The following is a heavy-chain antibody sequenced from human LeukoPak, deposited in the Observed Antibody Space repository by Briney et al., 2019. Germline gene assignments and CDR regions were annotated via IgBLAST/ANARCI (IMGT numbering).Heavy chain of an antibody. CDR3: ARAVPPYYYDSSGYFGAFDI. V-gene: IGHV1-2*02. Sequence: ASVKVSCKASGYTFTGYYMHWVRQAPGQGLEWMGWLNPNSGDTRYAQKFQGRVTMTRDTSISTAYMELSRLKSDDTAVYYCARAVPPYYYDSSGYFGAFDIWGQGTMVTVSA. CDR1: GYTFTGYY. CDR2: LNPNSGDT. J-gene: IGHJ3*02. D-gene: IGHD3-22*01.